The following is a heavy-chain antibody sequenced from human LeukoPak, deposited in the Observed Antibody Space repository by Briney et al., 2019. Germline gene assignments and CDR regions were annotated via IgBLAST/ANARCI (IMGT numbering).Heavy chain of an antibody. CDR1: GFTFRSYW. CDR3: ARDTRYCSGGTCFSGIDY. D-gene: IGHD2-15*01. CDR2: INNDGSST. Sequence: GGSLRLSCAASGFTFRSYWMHWVRQAPGKGLLWVSHINNDGSSTNYADSVKGRFTISRDNAKNTLYLQLNSLRAEDTAVYYCARDTRYCSGGTCFSGIDYWGQGTLVTVSS. J-gene: IGHJ4*02. V-gene: IGHV3-74*01.